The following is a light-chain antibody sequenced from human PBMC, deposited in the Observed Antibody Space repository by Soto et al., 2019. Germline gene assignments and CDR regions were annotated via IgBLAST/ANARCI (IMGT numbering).Light chain of an antibody. CDR2: DAS. J-gene: IGKJ4*01. V-gene: IGKV3-15*01. Sequence: EIVMTQSPATLSVSPGEGATLSCKASQNVYNNLAWYQQRPGQPPRLLIYDASTRATGISARFSGSGYGKEFTLPISSLQSEDFAVYFCQQCRNWPLTFGGGTKVEIK. CDR3: QQCRNWPLT. CDR1: QNVYNN.